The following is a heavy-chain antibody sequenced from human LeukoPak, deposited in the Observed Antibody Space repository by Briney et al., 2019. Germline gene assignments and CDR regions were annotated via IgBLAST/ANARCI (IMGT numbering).Heavy chain of an antibody. D-gene: IGHD3-22*01. CDR2: ISAYNGNT. V-gene: IGHV1-18*01. CDR3: ARDYYDSKSFDY. Sequence: GASVKVSCKASGGTFSIYAISWVRQAPGQGLEWMGWISAYNGNTNYAQKLQGRVTMTTDTSTSTAYMELRSLRSGDTAVYYCARDYYDSKSFDYWGQGTLVTVSS. CDR1: GGTFSIYA. J-gene: IGHJ4*02.